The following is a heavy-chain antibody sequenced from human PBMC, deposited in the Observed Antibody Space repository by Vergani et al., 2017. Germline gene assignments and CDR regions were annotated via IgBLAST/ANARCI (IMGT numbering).Heavy chain of an antibody. V-gene: IGHV1-18*01. J-gene: IGHJ6*02. CDR3: ARGRGMVREMYDYYYGMDV. Sequence: QVQLVQSGAEVKKPGSSVKVSCKASGGTFSSYTISWVRQAPGQGLEWMGWISAYNGNTNYAQKLQGRVTMTTDTSTSTAYMELRSLRSDDTAVYYCARGRGMVREMYDYYYGMDVWGQGTTVTVSS. CDR2: ISAYNGNT. D-gene: IGHD3-10*01. CDR1: GGTFSSYT.